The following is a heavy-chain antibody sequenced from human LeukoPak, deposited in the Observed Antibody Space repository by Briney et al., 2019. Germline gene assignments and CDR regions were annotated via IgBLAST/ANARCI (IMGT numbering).Heavy chain of an antibody. J-gene: IGHJ4*02. CDR2: IYYTGST. CDR3: ASGIAVPD. Sequence: SETLSLTCTVSGGSISSTNFYWGWIRRPPGKGLEWIGSIYYTGSTYYNPSLKSRVTISIDTSKNQFSLRLSSVTAADTALYYCASGIAVPDWGRGTLVTVSS. V-gene: IGHV4-39*01. CDR1: GGSISSTNFY. D-gene: IGHD2-21*01.